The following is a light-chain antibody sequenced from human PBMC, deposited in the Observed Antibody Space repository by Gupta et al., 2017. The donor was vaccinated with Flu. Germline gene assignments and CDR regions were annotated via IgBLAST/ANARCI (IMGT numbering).Light chain of an antibody. J-gene: IGLJ2*01. CDR2: GKN. CDR3: NSRDSRVI. Sequence: VALGQTVRITCQGDSLRSYYASWYQQKPGQAPVLVIYGKNNRPSGIPDRFSGSSSGNTASLTITGAQAEDEADYYCNSRDSRVIFGGGTKLTVL. V-gene: IGLV3-19*01. CDR1: SLRSYY.